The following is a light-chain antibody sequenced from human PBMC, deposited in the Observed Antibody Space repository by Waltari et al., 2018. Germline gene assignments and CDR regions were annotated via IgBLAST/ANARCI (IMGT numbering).Light chain of an antibody. V-gene: IGLV2-11*01. CDR1: SSDVGGYNF. CDR3: CSYAGYYTV. J-gene: IGLJ3*02. CDR2: DVN. Sequence: QSALTQPRSVSGSPGQSVTISCTGTSSDVGGYNFVSWYQQYPGKAPKLVIYDVNKQPSWVPSRFAGSKSGNPAPLFISGLQTEDEADYYCCSYAGYYTVFGGGTKVAVL.